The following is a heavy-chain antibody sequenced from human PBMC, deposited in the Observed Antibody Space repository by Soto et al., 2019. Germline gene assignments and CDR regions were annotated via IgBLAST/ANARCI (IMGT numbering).Heavy chain of an antibody. J-gene: IGHJ4*02. CDR3: ARGGTRGSSFY. CDR1: GGSVRNSGYY. D-gene: IGHD6-13*01. V-gene: IGHV4-61*08. CDR2: IYSSGSA. Sequence: KASETLSLTCSVSGGSVRNSGYYWSWIRQPPGKGLEWIGNIYSSGSANYNPSLYSRAIISLDTSKNQFSLSLSSLTAADTAVYYCARGGTRGSSFYWGQGTLVTVSS.